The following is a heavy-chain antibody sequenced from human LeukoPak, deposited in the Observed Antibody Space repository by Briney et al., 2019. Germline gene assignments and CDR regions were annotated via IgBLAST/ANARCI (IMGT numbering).Heavy chain of an antibody. V-gene: IGHV3-53*01. Sequence: GGSLRLSCAVSGLTVTDNYMSWVRQAPGKGLEWVSVIYPDGSTYHADSVKGRFTISTDNSKNHLFLQMNTLRADDTAVYHCARTNPVYGDYDYWGQGTLVTVSS. CDR2: IYPDGST. D-gene: IGHD4-17*01. CDR3: ARTNPVYGDYDY. J-gene: IGHJ4*02. CDR1: GLTVTDNY.